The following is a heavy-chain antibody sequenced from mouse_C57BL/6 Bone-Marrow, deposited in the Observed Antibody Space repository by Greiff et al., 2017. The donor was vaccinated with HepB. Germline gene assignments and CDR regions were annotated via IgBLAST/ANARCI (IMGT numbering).Heavy chain of an antibody. Sequence: DVKLQESGAELVRPGASVKLSCTASGFNIKDDYMHWVKQRPEQGLEWIGWIDPENGDTEYASKFQGKATITADTSSNTAYLQLSSLTSEDTAVYYCTTLGYYYGSHWGQGTTLTVSS. CDR2: IDPENGDT. J-gene: IGHJ2*01. CDR1: GFNIKDDY. V-gene: IGHV14-4*01. D-gene: IGHD1-1*01. CDR3: TTLGYYYGSH.